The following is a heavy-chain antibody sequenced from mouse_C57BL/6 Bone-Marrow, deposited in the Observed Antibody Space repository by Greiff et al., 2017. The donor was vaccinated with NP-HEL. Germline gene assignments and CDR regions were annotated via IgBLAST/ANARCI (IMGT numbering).Heavy chain of an antibody. V-gene: IGHV10-1*01. CDR2: IRSKSNNYAT. CDR1: GFSFNTYA. J-gene: IGHJ3*01. CDR3: VRELAWFAY. D-gene: IGHD4-1*01. Sequence: EVKLVESGGGLVQPKGSLKLSCPASGFSFNTYAMNWVRQAPGRGLDGVARIRSKSNNYATYYADSVKDRFTISRDDSESMLYLQMNNLKTEDTAMYYCVRELAWFAYWGQGTLVTVSA.